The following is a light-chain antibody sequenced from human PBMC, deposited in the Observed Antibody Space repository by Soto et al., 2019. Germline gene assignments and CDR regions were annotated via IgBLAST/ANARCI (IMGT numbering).Light chain of an antibody. CDR2: EVS. V-gene: IGLV2-14*01. CDR3: CLYIGATTYV. Sequence: QSVLTQPASVSGSPGQPIAISCTGTSSDVGGYNYVSWYQQLPGKAPKLLISEVSNRPSGVSHRFSGSTSVNSASLTISGLQADDEADYYCCLYIGATTYVFGTGTKVTVL. CDR1: SSDVGGYNY. J-gene: IGLJ1*01.